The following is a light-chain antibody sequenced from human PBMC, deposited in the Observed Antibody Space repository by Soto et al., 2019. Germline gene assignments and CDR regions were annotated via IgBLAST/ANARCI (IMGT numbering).Light chain of an antibody. CDR2: DNS. V-gene: IGLV1-40*01. CDR3: QSYDSSLSGVV. CDR1: SYNIGAGYD. Sequence: QSVLTQPPSVSGSPGQRVTLSCTGSSYNIGAGYDVHWYQQLPVTAPKLLIYDNSNRPSGVPNRFSGSKSGTSASLAITGLDAEDEADYYCQSYDSSLSGVVFGGGTKLTVL. J-gene: IGLJ2*01.